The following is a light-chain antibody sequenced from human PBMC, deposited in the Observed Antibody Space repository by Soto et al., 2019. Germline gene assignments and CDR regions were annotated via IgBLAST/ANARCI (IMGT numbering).Light chain of an antibody. CDR2: DAS. CDR1: QSVRTY. Sequence: EIVLTQSPATLSLSPGERATLSCRASQSVRTYLAWYQQKPGQPPRLLIDDASDRATGIPARLSRSGSGTYFTLTICSLEPEDFAVYYCYQRRNGAELAYGGGTKVEIK. V-gene: IGKV3-11*01. CDR3: YQRRNGAELA. J-gene: IGKJ4*01.